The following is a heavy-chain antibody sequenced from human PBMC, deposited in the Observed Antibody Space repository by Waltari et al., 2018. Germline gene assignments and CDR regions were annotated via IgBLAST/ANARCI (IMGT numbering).Heavy chain of an antibody. D-gene: IGHD6-19*01. CDR3: ARRKAVTGTYHFDD. CDR2: IYPGDSDI. CDR1: GYSCTNYW. V-gene: IGHV5-51*03. Sequence: EEQLVQSGAEVKKPGESLKISCKDSGYSCTNYWIAWVRQRPGEGLEWMGIIYPGDSDIRYSPSFQGQVTISADKSINTAYLQWSSLKASDTAMYYCARRKAVTGTYHFDDWGQGTLVTVSS. J-gene: IGHJ4*02.